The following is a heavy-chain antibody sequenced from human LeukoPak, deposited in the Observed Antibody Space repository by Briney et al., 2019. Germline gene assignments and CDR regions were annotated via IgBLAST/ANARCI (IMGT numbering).Heavy chain of an antibody. J-gene: IGHJ1*01. Sequence: SETLSLTCAVYGGSFSGYYWGWIRQPPGKGLEWIGEINHSGSTNYNPSLKSRVTISVDTSKNQFSLKLSSVTAADTAVYYCAGIGSGITMVRGADWGQGTLVTVSS. V-gene: IGHV4-34*01. CDR3: AGIGSGITMVRGAD. D-gene: IGHD3-10*01. CDR1: GGSFSGYY. CDR2: INHSGST.